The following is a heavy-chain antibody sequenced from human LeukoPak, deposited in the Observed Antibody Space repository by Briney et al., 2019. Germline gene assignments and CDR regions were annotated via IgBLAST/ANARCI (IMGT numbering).Heavy chain of an antibody. J-gene: IGHJ6*03. V-gene: IGHV4-4*07. Sequence: SETLSLTCTVSGGSISSYHWSWIRQPAGKGLEWIGRIYTSGSTNYNPSLKSRVTMSVDTSKNQFSLKLSSVTAADTAVYYCAREGLRSPAFYYYYYMDVWGKGTTVTISS. CDR2: IYTSGST. CDR1: GGSISSYH. CDR3: AREGLRSPAFYYYYYMDV. D-gene: IGHD5/OR15-5a*01.